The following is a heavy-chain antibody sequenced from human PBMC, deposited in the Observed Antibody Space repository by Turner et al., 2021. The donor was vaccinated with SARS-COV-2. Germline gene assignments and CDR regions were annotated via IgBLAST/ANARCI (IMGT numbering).Heavy chain of an antibody. J-gene: IGHJ6*02. CDR3: ARADYGGNNYYYGMDV. Sequence: EVQLVESGGGLVQPGGSLRLSCAASGFTFSSYFMNWVRQAPGKGLEWVSYISSSSSTIYYADSVKGRFTIPRDNAKNSLYLQMNSLRDEDTAVYYCARADYGGNNYYYGMDVWGQGTTVTVSS. V-gene: IGHV3-48*02. D-gene: IGHD4-17*01. CDR1: GFTFSSYF. CDR2: ISSSSSTI.